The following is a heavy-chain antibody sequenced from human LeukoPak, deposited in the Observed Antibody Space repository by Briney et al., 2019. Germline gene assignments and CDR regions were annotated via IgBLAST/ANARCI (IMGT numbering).Heavy chain of an antibody. D-gene: IGHD6-19*01. J-gene: IGHJ4*02. CDR1: GFTFSSYA. CDR3: ATGGAVAGFDY. CDR2: ISSNGGST. Sequence: PGGSLRLSCAASGFTFSSYAMHWVRQAPGKGLENVSGISSNGGSTYYANSVKGRFTISRDNSKDTLYLQMGSLRAEDMAVYYCATGGAVAGFDYWGQGTLVTVSS. V-gene: IGHV3-64*01.